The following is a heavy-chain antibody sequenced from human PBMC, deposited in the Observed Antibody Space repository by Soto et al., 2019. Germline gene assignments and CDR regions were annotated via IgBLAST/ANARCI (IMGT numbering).Heavy chain of an antibody. Sequence: SETLYLTCTVSGGSTSSGDYSWSWVLKSPAKGLERIGHIYNSGITSYNPSLKRRVVISIHTSMNHFSLRLTSLTPAARPVYFCARGVTVFGVVSRVWSGPWGQGTVVTGSS. V-gene: IGHV4-30-4*01. J-gene: IGHJ5*02. D-gene: IGHD3-3*01. CDR3: ARGVTVFGVVSRVWSGP. CDR1: GGSTSSGDYS. CDR2: IYNSGIT.